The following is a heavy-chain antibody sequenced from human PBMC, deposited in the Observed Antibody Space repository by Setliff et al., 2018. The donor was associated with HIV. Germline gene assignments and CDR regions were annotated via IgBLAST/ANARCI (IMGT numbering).Heavy chain of an antibody. CDR2: ISSSGSTI. Sequence: GGSLRLSCAASGFTFSSYEMNWVCQAPGKGLEWVSYISSSGSTIYYADSVKGRFTISRDNAKNSLCLKMNSLRAEDTAVYYCAKASRGEYYDNSGFFVTYFDNWGQGKLVTVSS. V-gene: IGHV3-48*03. D-gene: IGHD3-22*01. CDR1: GFTFSSYE. CDR3: AKASRGEYYDNSGFFVTYFDN. J-gene: IGHJ4*02.